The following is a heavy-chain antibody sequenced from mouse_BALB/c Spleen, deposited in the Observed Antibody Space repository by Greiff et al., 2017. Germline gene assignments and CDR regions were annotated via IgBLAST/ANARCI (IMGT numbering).Heavy chain of an antibody. J-gene: IGHJ3*01. Sequence: EVQGVESGGGLVQPGGSLKLSCAASGFTFSSYTMSWVRQTPEKRLEWVAYISNGGGSTYYPDTVKGRFTISRDNAKNTLYLQMSSLKSEDTAMYYCARGMITAWFAYWGQGTLVTVSA. D-gene: IGHD2-4*01. CDR3: ARGMITAWFAY. V-gene: IGHV5-12-2*01. CDR1: GFTFSSYT. CDR2: ISNGGGST.